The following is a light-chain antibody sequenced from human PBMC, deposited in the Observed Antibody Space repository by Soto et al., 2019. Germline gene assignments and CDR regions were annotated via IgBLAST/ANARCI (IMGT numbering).Light chain of an antibody. CDR2: KVS. Sequence: DIVVTQSPLSLPVTLGQPASISCRSSQSLVSSDGDTYMNWFHQRPGQSPRRLIYKVSIRDSGVPHRFSGSGSGTDFTLKISRVEAEDVGIYYCMQGSHWPPWTFGQGTKVEIK. CDR3: MQGSHWPPWT. CDR1: QSLVSSDGDTY. J-gene: IGKJ1*01. V-gene: IGKV2-30*01.